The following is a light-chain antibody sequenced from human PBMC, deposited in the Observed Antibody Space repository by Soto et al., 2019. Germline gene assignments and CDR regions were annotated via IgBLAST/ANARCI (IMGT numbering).Light chain of an antibody. CDR3: QYLNGAPTIT. CDR1: QDVSDY. V-gene: IGKV1-9*01. Sequence: DIQLTQSPSFLSASVGDRVTITCRASQDVSDYLAWYQHAPGKAPNLLIYAAYTLLSGVPSRFSGSGSGTEFCLTITTLQPEDFATYYCQYLNGAPTITFAQGTRFDVK. CDR2: AAY. J-gene: IGKJ5*01.